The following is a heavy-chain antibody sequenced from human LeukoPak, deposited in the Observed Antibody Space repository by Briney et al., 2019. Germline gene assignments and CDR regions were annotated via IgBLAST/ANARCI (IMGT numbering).Heavy chain of an antibody. CDR2: IPYDGKNK. D-gene: IGHD3-10*01. CDR3: AKDQDYYGSGTYYFDY. J-gene: IGHJ4*02. V-gene: IGHV3-30*02. Sequence: QAGGSLRLSCVASGFTFSSYGMNWVRQAPGKGLEWVTFIPYDGKNKYYADSVKGRFTISRDNSKNTLYLQMNSLRAEDTAVYYCAKDQDYYGSGTYYFDYWGQGTLVTVSS. CDR1: GFTFSSYG.